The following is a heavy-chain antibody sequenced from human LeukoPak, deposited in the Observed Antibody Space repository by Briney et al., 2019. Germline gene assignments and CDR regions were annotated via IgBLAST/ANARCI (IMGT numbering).Heavy chain of an antibody. V-gene: IGHV4-59*01. D-gene: IGHD2-15*01. CDR2: IYYSGST. CDR3: ARAPGYCSGGSCYYYGMDV. J-gene: IGHJ6*02. Sequence: SETLSLTCTVSGGSISSYYWSWIRQPPGKGLEWIGYIYYSGSTNYNPSLKSRVTISVDTSKNQSSLKLSSVTAADTAVYYCARAPGYCSGGSCYYYGMDVWGQGTTVTVSS. CDR1: GGSISSYY.